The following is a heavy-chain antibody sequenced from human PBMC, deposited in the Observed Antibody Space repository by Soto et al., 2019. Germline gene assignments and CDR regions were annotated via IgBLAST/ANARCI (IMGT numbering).Heavy chain of an antibody. CDR1: GFTFSSYG. D-gene: IGHD3-10*01. J-gene: IGHJ4*02. CDR2: ISYDGSNK. Sequence: GGSLRLSCAASGFTFSSYGMHWVRQAPGKGLEWVAVISYDGSNKYYADSVKGRFTISRDNSKNTLYLQMNSLRAEDTAVYYCASLMDGSGIDYWGQGTLVTVSS. V-gene: IGHV3-30*03. CDR3: ASLMDGSGIDY.